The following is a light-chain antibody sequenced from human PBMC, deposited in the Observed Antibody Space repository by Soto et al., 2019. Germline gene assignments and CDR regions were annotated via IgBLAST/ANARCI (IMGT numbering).Light chain of an antibody. Sequence: IRMAQSPSSFSASTGDRVSITCRATQDIGTYLAWYQQIPGKAPKLLIYGASSLQSGVPSRFSGSGSGTDFTLTISNLQPEDFATYYCQQANSFPISFGQGTRLEIK. V-gene: IGKV1-12*01. CDR2: GAS. CDR1: QDIGTY. CDR3: QQANSFPIS. J-gene: IGKJ5*01.